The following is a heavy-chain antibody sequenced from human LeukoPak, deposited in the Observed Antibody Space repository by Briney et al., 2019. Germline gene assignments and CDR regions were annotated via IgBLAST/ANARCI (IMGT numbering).Heavy chain of an antibody. CDR1: GGSFSGYY. J-gene: IGHJ4*02. CDR2: INHSGST. CDR3: AREGVESSGYPYYFDY. Sequence: SETLSLTCAVYGGSFSGYYWGWIRQPPGKGLEWIGEINHSGSTNYNPSLKSRVTISVDTSKNQFSLKLSSVTAADTAVYYCAREGVESSGYPYYFDYWGQGTLVTVSS. D-gene: IGHD3-22*01. V-gene: IGHV4-34*01.